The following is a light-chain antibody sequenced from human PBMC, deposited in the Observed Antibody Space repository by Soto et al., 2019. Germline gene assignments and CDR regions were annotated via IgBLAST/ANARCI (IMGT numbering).Light chain of an antibody. J-gene: IGLJ2*01. Sequence: QSVLTQPPSASGSPGQSITISCTGTSSDVGSYNLVSWYQQHPGKAPKLMIYEGSKRPSGVSNRFSGSKSGNTASLTISGLQAEDEADYYCCSYAGSSTHVVFGGGTKLTVL. CDR1: SSDVGSYNL. CDR2: EGS. CDR3: CSYAGSSTHVV. V-gene: IGLV2-23*01.